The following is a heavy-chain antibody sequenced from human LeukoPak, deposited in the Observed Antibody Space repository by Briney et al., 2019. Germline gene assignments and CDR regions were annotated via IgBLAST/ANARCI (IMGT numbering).Heavy chain of an antibody. CDR2: IYYSGST. CDR3: ARVSPEMATIIGAFDI. J-gene: IGHJ3*02. V-gene: IGHV4-59*01. D-gene: IGHD5-24*01. Sequence: SETLSLTCTVSGGSISSYYWSWIRQPPGKGLEWLGYIYYSGSTNYNPSLKSRVTISVDTSKNQFSLKLSSVTAADTAVYYCARVSPEMATIIGAFDIWGQGTMVTVSS. CDR1: GGSISSYY.